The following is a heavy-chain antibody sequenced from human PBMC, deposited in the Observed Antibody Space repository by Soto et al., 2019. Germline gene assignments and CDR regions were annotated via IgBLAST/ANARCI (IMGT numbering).Heavy chain of an antibody. Sequence: GGSLRLSCAASGFTFSSYAMTWVRQAPGNGLEWVSAISGSGGSTYYADSVKGRFTISRDNSKNTLYLQMNSLRAEDTAVYYCAKDLRPLYYYYYGMDVWGQGTTVTVSS. D-gene: IGHD5-12*01. CDR2: ISGSGGST. J-gene: IGHJ6*02. V-gene: IGHV3-23*01. CDR1: GFTFSSYA. CDR3: AKDLRPLYYYYYGMDV.